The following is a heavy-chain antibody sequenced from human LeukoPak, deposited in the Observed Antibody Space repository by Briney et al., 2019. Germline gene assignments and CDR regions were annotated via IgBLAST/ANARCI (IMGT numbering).Heavy chain of an antibody. CDR3: ARDLIFNEISRDFSTSYFDP. D-gene: IGHD2-2*01. Sequence: SGTLSLTCAVSGGSISSSNWWSWVRQPPGKGLEWIGEIYHSGSTNYNPSLKSRVTISVDTPKIQFSLKLSSVSAADTAVYYCARDLIFNEISRDFSTSYFDPWGQGTLVTVSS. CDR2: IYHSGST. J-gene: IGHJ5*02. V-gene: IGHV4-4*02. CDR1: GGSISSSNW.